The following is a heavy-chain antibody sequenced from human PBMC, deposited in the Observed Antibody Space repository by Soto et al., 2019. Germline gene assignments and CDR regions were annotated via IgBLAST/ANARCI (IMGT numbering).Heavy chain of an antibody. CDR2: INPNSGGT. CDR1: GYTFTGYY. D-gene: IGHD1-26*01. CDR3: ARAPVGATIRDY. Sequence: ASVKVSCKASGYTFTGYYMHWVRLAPGQGLEWMGWINPNSGGTNYAQKFQGRVTMTRDTSISTAYMELSRLRSDDTAVYYCARAPVGATIRDYWGQGTLVTVSS. J-gene: IGHJ4*02. V-gene: IGHV1-2*02.